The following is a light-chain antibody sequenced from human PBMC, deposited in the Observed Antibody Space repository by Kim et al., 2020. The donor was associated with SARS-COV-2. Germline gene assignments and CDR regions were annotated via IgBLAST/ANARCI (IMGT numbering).Light chain of an antibody. J-gene: IGLJ3*02. CDR1: GSNIGAGYD. Sequence: QSVLTQPPSVSGAPGQRVTISCTGSGSNIGAGYDVQWYQQLPGTAPKLLIYGNINRPSGVPDRFSGSKSGASASLAITGLQAEDEADYYCQSYDSSLSGSVFGGGTKLTVL. CDR3: QSYDSSLSGSV. V-gene: IGLV1-40*01. CDR2: GNI.